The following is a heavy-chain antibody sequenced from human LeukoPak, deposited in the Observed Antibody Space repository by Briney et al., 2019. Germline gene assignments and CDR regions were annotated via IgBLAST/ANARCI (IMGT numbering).Heavy chain of an antibody. J-gene: IGHJ4*02. CDR3: AKELDTMFFDY. CDR2: AGWAGGTT. Sequence: GGSLRLSCAASGFTFDRHTMHWVRQPPGKGPEWVSLAGWAGGTTYYSDSVRGRFTISRDSGRNSVYLQMNSLTTDDTAFYFCAKELDTMFFDYWGQGALVTVSS. D-gene: IGHD3-10*02. V-gene: IGHV3-43*01. CDR1: GFTFDRHT.